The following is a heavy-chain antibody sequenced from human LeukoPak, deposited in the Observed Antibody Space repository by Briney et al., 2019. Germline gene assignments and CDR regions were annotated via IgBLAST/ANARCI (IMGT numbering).Heavy chain of an antibody. Sequence: PGGSLRLSCAASGFTLSNYWMSWVRQARGKGLEWVANIKQDGSERYYVDSVKGRFTISRDNSKNTLYLQMNSLRAEDTAVYYCAIRLRGYSGYDDLDYWGQGTLVTVSS. CDR1: GFTLSNYW. CDR3: AIRLRGYSGYDDLDY. CDR2: IKQDGSER. V-gene: IGHV3-7*03. D-gene: IGHD5-12*01. J-gene: IGHJ4*02.